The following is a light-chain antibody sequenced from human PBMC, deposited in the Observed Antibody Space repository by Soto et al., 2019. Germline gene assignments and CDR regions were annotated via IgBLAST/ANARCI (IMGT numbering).Light chain of an antibody. CDR3: QQHYSSPYT. V-gene: IGKV4-1*01. CDR2: WAS. Sequence: DIVLTQSPDYLAVSLGERATINCKSSQSVLYSSNNKNYLAWYQQKPGQPPKLLISWASTRESGVPDRFSGSGSGTDFTLTISSLQAEDVAVYYCQQHYSSPYTFGQGTKLEIK. CDR1: QSVLYSSNNKNY. J-gene: IGKJ2*01.